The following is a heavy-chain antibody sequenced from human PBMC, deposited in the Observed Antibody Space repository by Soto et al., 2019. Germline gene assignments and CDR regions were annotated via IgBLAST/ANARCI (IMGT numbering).Heavy chain of an antibody. V-gene: IGHV1-69*02. CDR1: GGTFSSYT. Sequence: QVQLVQSGAEVKKPGSSVKVSCKASGGTFSSYTISWVRQAPGQGLEWMGRIIPILGIANYAQKFQGRVTIPADKSTSTAYMELSSLRSEDTAVYYCARGDYYGSGSYDYWGQGTLVTVSS. CDR2: IIPILGIA. D-gene: IGHD3-10*01. CDR3: ARGDYYGSGSYDY. J-gene: IGHJ4*02.